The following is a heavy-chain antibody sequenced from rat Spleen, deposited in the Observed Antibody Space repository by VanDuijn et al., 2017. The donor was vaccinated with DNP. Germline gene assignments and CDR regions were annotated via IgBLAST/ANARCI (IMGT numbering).Heavy chain of an antibody. CDR2: INTDGDSI. CDR1: GFTFSSYW. Sequence: EVQLVESGGGLVQPGRSLKLSCVASGFTFSSYWMYWIRQAPGKGLEWLASINTDGDSIYYADSVKGRFTISRDNAESTVFLQMNSLRSEDTATYYCSKDRHGRYPYAMDAWGQEASVTVSS. CDR3: SKDRHGRYPYAMDA. D-gene: IGHD2-1*01. J-gene: IGHJ4*01. V-gene: IGHV5-58*01.